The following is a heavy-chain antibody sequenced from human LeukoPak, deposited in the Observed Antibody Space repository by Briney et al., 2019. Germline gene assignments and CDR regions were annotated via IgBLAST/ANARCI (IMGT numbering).Heavy chain of an antibody. D-gene: IGHD3-10*01. CDR1: GFTFNNYA. J-gene: IGHJ4*02. V-gene: IGHV3-23*01. CDR2: ISGSGSST. Sequence: GGSLRLSCAASGFTFNNYAMSWVRQAPGKGLEWVSAISGSGSSTYYADSVKGRFTISRDNSKNTLYLQMNSLRAEDTAVYYCAKEGSVVLWGSGRYYFDYWGQGTLVTVSS. CDR3: AKEGSVVLWGSGRYYFDY.